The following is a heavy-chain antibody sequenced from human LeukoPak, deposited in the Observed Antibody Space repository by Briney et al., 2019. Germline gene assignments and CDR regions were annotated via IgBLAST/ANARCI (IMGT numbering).Heavy chain of an antibody. CDR3: ARFSPRAMGNYLDF. D-gene: IGHD7-27*01. V-gene: IGHV4-30-2*01. J-gene: IGHJ4*02. CDR2: IYPRGST. Sequence: PSETLSLTCAVSGGFISSGSYSWSWLRQPPGKGLEWIGYIYPRGSTYYKPSLKSRVILSLDKSANQFSLNLSSVTAADTAVYYCARFSPRAMGNYLDFWGQGTLVTVSS. CDR1: GGFISSGSYS.